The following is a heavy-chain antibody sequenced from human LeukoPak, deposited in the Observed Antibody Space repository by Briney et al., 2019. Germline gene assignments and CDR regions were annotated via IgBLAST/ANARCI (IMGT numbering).Heavy chain of an antibody. CDR1: GYRVSSYG. J-gene: IGHJ5*02. Sequence: VASVKVSCKAAGYRVSSYGITWARQAPGQGLEWMGWISAYNGNTVYGQKVQGRVTMTTDTSTSTAYMELRSLTSDDTAVYYCARDQSAVAGKAVDLWGQGTLVIVSA. D-gene: IGHD6-19*01. CDR3: ARDQSAVAGKAVDL. V-gene: IGHV1-18*01. CDR2: ISAYNGNT.